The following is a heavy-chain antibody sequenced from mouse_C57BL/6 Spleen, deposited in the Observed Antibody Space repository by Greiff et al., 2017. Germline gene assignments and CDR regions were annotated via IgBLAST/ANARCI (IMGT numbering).Heavy chain of an antibody. CDR3: ARGGDGNDWYFDV. J-gene: IGHJ1*03. D-gene: IGHD2-1*01. V-gene: IGHV1-52*01. Sequence: QVQLQQPGAELVRPGSSVKLSCKASGYTFTSYWMHWVKQRPIQGLEWIGNIDPSDSETHYNQKFKDKATLTVDKSSSTAYMQLSSLTSEDSAVYYCARGGDGNDWYFDVCGTGTTVTVSS. CDR2: IDPSDSET. CDR1: GYTFTSYW.